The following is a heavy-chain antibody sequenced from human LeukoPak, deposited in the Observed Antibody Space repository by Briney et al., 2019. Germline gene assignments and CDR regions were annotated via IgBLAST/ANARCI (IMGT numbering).Heavy chain of an antibody. J-gene: IGHJ4*02. D-gene: IGHD3-10*01. CDR1: GGSIGSYY. Sequence: SETLSLTCTVSGGSIGSYYWSWIRQPPGKGLEWIGYINYSGSAKYNPSVKSRVTISIDMSKRQFSLRLSSVTAADTAVYYCARMRGVWGQGTLVTVSS. V-gene: IGHV4-59*08. CDR3: ARMRGV. CDR2: INYSGSA.